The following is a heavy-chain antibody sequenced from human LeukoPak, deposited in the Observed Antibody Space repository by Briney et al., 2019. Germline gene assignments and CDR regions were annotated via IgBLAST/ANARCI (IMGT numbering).Heavy chain of an antibody. CDR2: ISGDGGST. V-gene: IGHV3-43*02. D-gene: IGHD3-22*01. CDR3: AKALGTYYYDSSGYYSAFDI. J-gene: IGHJ3*02. CDR1: GFTFDDYA. Sequence: GGSLRLSCAASGFTFDDYAMHWVRQAPGKGLEWVSLISGDGGSTYYADSVKGRFTTSRDNSKNSLYLQMNSLRTEDTALYYCAKALGTYYYDSSGYYSAFDIWGQGTMVTVSS.